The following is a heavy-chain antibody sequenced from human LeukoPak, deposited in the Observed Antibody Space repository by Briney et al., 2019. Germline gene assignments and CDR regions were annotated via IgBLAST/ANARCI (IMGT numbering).Heavy chain of an antibody. V-gene: IGHV1-18*01. CDR1: GYTFTSYG. CDR2: ISAYNGNT. D-gene: IGHD4-23*01. J-gene: IGHJ4*02. CDR3: ARDFGGGNSGVLDY. Sequence: ASVKVSCKASGYTFTSYGISWVRQAPGQGLEWMGWISAYNGNTNYAQKLQGRVTMTTDTPTSTAYMELRSLRSDDTAVYYCARDFGGGNSGVLDYWGQGTLVTVSS.